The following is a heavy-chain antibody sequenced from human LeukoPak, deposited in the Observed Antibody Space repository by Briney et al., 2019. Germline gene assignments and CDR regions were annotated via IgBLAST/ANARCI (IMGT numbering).Heavy chain of an antibody. CDR2: IYPGDSDT. V-gene: IGHV5-51*01. CDR3: ARLADTVGYSSSSYYYYGMDV. Sequence: GESLKISCKGSGYSFTNYWIGWVRQMPGKGLEWMGIIYPGDSDTRYSPSFQGQVTISADKSISTAYLQWSGLKASDTAMYYCARLADTVGYSSSSYYYYGMDVWGQGTTVTVSS. D-gene: IGHD6-13*01. J-gene: IGHJ6*02. CDR1: GYSFTNYW.